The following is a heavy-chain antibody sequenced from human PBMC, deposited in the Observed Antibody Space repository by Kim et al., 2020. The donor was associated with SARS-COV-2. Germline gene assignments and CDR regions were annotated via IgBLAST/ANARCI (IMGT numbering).Heavy chain of an antibody. D-gene: IGHD2-2*01. Sequence: YAQGFTGRLVLSFDTSVSTAYLQISSLTAEDTAVYYCAGAAASTGGAFEIWGQGTMVTVSS. CDR3: AGAAASTGGAFEI. V-gene: IGHV7-4-1*02. J-gene: IGHJ3*02.